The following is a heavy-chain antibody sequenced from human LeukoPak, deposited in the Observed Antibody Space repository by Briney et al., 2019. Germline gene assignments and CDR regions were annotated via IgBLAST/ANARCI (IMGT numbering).Heavy chain of an antibody. CDR3: AKAHYGDFDY. CDR1: GFPFSSYA. J-gene: IGHJ4*02. CDR2: ISGSGGST. V-gene: IGHV3-23*01. D-gene: IGHD4-17*01. Sequence: GGSLTLSCAASGFPFSSYARSWVRQAPGKGLEWVSAISGSGGSTYYADSVKGRFTISRDNSKNTLYLQMNSLRAEDTAVYYCAKAHYGDFDYWGQGTLVTVSS.